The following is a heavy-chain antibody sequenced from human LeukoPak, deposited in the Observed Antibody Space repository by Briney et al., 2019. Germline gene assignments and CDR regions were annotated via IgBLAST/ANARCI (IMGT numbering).Heavy chain of an antibody. J-gene: IGHJ5*02. CDR1: GGSISSYQ. D-gene: IGHD4-17*01. CDR2: IYYTGST. V-gene: IGHV4-59*08. Sequence: SETLSLTCTVSGGSISSYQWSWIRQPPGKGLEWIGYIYYTGSTNYNPSLKSRVTISLDTSKNQFSLRLSSVTAADTAVYYCARRTTVTPNWFDPWGQGTLVTVSS. CDR3: ARRTTVTPNWFDP.